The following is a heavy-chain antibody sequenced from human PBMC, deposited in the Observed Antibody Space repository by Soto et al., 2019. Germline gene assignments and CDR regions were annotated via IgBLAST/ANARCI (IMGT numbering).Heavy chain of an antibody. Sequence: PGGSLRLSCAASGFTFSSYAMSWVRQAPGKGLEWVSAISGSGGSTYYAEYVKGRFTISRDNSKNKLYLQMNNLRAEYTAVYYCAKGGKLKYYMDVWGKGTTVTVSS. CDR1: GFTFSSYA. CDR3: AKGGKLKYYMDV. CDR2: ISGSGGST. V-gene: IGHV3-23*01. J-gene: IGHJ6*03. D-gene: IGHD3-16*01.